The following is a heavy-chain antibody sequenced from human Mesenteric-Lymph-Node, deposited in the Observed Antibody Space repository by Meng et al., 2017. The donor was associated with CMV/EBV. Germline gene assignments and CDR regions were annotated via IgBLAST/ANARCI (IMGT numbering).Heavy chain of an antibody. D-gene: IGHD6-19*01. J-gene: IGHJ4*02. CDR1: GGSFSGYY. Sequence: SETLSLTCAVYGGSFSGYYWSWIRQPPGKGLEWIGSIYYSGSTYYNPSLKSRVTISVDTSKNQFSLKLSSVTAADTAVYYCARDRRYSSGWSNYFDYWGQGTLVTVSS. CDR2: IYYSGST. CDR3: ARDRRYSSGWSNYFDY. V-gene: IGHV4-34*01.